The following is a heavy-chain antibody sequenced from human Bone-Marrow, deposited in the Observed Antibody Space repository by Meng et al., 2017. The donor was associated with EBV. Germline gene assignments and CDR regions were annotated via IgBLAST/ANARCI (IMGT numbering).Heavy chain of an antibody. CDR2: IIPIFGTA. V-gene: IGHV1-69*01. D-gene: IGHD3-16*02. CDR1: GGTFSSYA. Sequence: QVQLVQSGAEVKTPXSSVKVSCXASGGTFSSYAISWVRQAPGQGLEWMGGIIPIFGTANYAQKFQGRVTITADESTSTAYMELSSLRSEDTAVYYCARDDYDYVWGSYRSYYFDYWGQGTLVTVSS. J-gene: IGHJ4*02. CDR3: ARDDYDYVWGSYRSYYFDY.